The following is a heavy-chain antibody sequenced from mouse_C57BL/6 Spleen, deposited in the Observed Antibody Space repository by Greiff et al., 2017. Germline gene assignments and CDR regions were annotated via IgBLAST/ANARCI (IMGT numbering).Heavy chain of an antibody. CDR2: IDPETGGT. D-gene: IGHD2-12*01. CDR1: GYTFTDYE. J-gene: IGHJ2*01. Sequence: QVQLQQSGAELVRPGASVTLSCKASGYTFTDYEMHWVKQTPVHGLEWIGAIDPETGGTAYNQKFKGKAILTADKSSSTAYMELRSLTSEDSAVYYCTRSGCYDYFDYWGQGTTLTVSS. V-gene: IGHV1-15*01. CDR3: TRSGCYDYFDY.